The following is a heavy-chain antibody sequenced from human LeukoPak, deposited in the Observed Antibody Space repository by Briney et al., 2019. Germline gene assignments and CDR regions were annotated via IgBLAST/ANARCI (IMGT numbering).Heavy chain of an antibody. Sequence: SETLSLTCTVSGGSINSYYWSWIRQPPGKGLEWFGYIYYSGSTNYSPSLKSRVTISVDTSMNQFSLKLSSVTAADTAVYYCARLGVRYSTSSWWFDPWGQGTLVTVSS. J-gene: IGHJ5*02. CDR3: ARLGVRYSTSSWWFDP. D-gene: IGHD6-6*01. V-gene: IGHV4-59*08. CDR2: IYYSGST. CDR1: GGSINSYY.